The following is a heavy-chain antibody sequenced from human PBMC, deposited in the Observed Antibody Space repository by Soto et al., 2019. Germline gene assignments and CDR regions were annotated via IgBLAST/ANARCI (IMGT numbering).Heavy chain of an antibody. Sequence: GGSLRLSCAASGFTFTSYSMNWVRQAPGKGLEWVANIKQDGSEKYYVDSVKGRFTISADKSISTAYLQWRSLRASDTAMYYCARPRSGSYRLDYYGMDVWGQGTTVTVSS. D-gene: IGHD3-10*01. V-gene: IGHV3-7*03. CDR2: IKQDGSEK. J-gene: IGHJ6*02. CDR1: GFTFTSYS. CDR3: ARPRSGSYRLDYYGMDV.